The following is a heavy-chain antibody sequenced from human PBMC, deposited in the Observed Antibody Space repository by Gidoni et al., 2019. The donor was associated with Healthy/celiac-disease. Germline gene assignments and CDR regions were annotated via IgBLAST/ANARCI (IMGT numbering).Heavy chain of an antibody. Sequence: QVQLQESGPGLGKPSETLSLTCAVSGYSISSGYYWGWIRQPPGKGLEWIGSIYHSGSTYYNPSLKSRVTISVDTSKNQFSLKLSSVTAADTAVYYCARVDSSSPWDAFDIWGQGTMVTVSS. V-gene: IGHV4-38-2*01. CDR2: IYHSGST. CDR1: GYSISSGYY. CDR3: ARVDSSSPWDAFDI. D-gene: IGHD6-6*01. J-gene: IGHJ3*02.